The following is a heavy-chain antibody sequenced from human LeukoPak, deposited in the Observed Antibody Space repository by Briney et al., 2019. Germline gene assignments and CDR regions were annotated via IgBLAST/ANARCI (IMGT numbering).Heavy chain of an antibody. Sequence: GGSLRLSCAASGFTFSNYGMHWVRQAPGKGLDWVAFIHYDGSNKYYADSVKGRFTISRDNSKNSLYLQMNSLRAEDTALYYCAKDKGATYYYYYYMDVWGKGTTVTVSS. CDR3: AKDKGATYYYYYYMDV. J-gene: IGHJ6*03. CDR1: GFTFSNYG. D-gene: IGHD5-12*01. CDR2: IHYDGSNK. V-gene: IGHV3-30*02.